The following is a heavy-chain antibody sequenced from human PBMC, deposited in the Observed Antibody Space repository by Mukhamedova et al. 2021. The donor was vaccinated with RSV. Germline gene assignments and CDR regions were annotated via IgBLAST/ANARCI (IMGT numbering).Heavy chain of an antibody. CDR2: ST. CDR3: ARYFRSGYSFFDAFDI. V-gene: IGHV4-39*01. J-gene: IGHJ3*02. D-gene: IGHD3-3*01. Sequence: STYYNPSLKSRVTISVDTSKNQFSLKLTSVTAADTAVYYCARYFRSGYSFFDAFDIWGQGTMVTVSS.